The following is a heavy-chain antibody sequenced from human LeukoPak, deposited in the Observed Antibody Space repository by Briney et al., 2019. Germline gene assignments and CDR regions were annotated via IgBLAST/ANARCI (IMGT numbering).Heavy chain of an antibody. V-gene: IGHV3-23*01. CDR2: ISSGGVST. CDR1: GFTFRSFV. Sequence: GGSLRLSCAASGFTFRSFVMSWARQTRGRGLQWVSSISSGGVSTYYADSVKGRFTISRDNSKNMLYLQMNSLRAEDTALYYCARGLRIVDSWGQGTLVTASS. CDR3: ARGLRIVDS. D-gene: IGHD3-16*02. J-gene: IGHJ4*02.